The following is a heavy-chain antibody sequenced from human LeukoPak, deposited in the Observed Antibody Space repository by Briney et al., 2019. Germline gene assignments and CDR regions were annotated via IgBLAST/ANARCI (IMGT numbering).Heavy chain of an antibody. J-gene: IGHJ5*02. V-gene: IGHV4-4*07. CDR2: IYTSGST. CDR1: GGSISSYY. D-gene: IGHD2-2*02. Sequence: SEPLSLPCTVSGGSISSYYWSWIRQPAGKGLEWIGRIYTSGSTNYNPSLKSRVTMSVDTSKNQFSLKLSSVTAAGTAVYYCAREGCSSTSCHINGWFDPWGQGTLVTVSS. CDR3: AREGCSSTSCHINGWFDP.